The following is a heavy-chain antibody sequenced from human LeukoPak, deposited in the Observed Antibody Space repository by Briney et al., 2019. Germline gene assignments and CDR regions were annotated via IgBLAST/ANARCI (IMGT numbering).Heavy chain of an antibody. CDR2: IYYSGST. V-gene: IGHV4-59*01. D-gene: IGHD6-19*01. Sequence: ASETLSLTCTVSGGSISSYYWSWIRQPPGKGLEWIGYIYYSGSTNYNPSLKSRVTISVDTSKNQFSLKLSSVTAADTAVYYCAREGKLTGYFGGLGFNYWGQGILVTVSS. CDR1: GGSISSYY. J-gene: IGHJ4*02. CDR3: AREGKLTGYFGGLGFNY.